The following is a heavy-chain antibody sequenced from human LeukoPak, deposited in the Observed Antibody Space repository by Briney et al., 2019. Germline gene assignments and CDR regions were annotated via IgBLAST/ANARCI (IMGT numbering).Heavy chain of an antibody. J-gene: IGHJ6*02. CDR3: ARAPYCSSTSCFYGMDV. V-gene: IGHV1-46*01. D-gene: IGHD2-2*01. Sequence: GASVKVSCKASGYTFTSYYMHWVRQAPGQGLEWMGIINPSGGSTSYAQKFQGRVTITADESTSTAYMELSSLRSEDTAVYYCARAPYCSSTSCFYGMDVWGQGTTVTVSS. CDR1: GYTFTSYY. CDR2: INPSGGST.